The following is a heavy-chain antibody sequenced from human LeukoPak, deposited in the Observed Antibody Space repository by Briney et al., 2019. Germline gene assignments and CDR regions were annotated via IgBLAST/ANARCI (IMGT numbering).Heavy chain of an antibody. CDR1: GYTFTGYY. CDR3: ARSPHILTGENFDY. CDR2: INPNSGGT. D-gene: IGHD3-9*01. J-gene: IGHJ4*02. Sequence: ASVKVSCQDSGYTFTGYYMHSVRQPPGQGLEWMGWINPNSGGTNYAQKFQDRVSMTRDTSISTAYMHLSRLRSADTAVYYCARSPHILTGENFDYWGQGTLLTVSS. V-gene: IGHV1-2*02.